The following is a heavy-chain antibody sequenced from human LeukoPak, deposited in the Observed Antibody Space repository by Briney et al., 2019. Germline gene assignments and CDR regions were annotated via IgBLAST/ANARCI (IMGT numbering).Heavy chain of an antibody. V-gene: IGHV3-21*01. J-gene: IGHJ6*03. CDR3: ARIAGRDLWFGELLAQLYYYYYMDV. CDR2: ISSSSSYI. Sequence: SGGSLRLSCAASGFTFSSYSMNWVRQAPGKGLEWVSSISSSSSYIYYADSVKGRFTISRDNAKNSLYLQMNSLRAEDTAVYYCARIAGRDLWFGELLAQLYYYYYMDVWGKGTTVTISS. D-gene: IGHD3-10*01. CDR1: GFTFSSYS.